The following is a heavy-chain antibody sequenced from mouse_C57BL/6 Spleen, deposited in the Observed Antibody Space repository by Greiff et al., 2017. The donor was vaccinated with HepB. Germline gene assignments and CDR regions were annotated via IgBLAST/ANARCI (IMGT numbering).Heavy chain of an antibody. V-gene: IGHV3-6*01. CDR3: ASGYGYYVRYFDY. CDR2: ISYDGSN. J-gene: IGHJ2*01. CDR1: GYSITSGYY. D-gene: IGHD2-3*01. Sequence: ESGPGLVKPSQSLSLTCSVTGYSITSGYYWNWIRQFPGNKLEWMGYISYDGSNNYNPSLKNRISITRDTSKNQFFLKLNSVTTEDTATYYCASGYGYYVRYFDYWGQGTTLTVSS.